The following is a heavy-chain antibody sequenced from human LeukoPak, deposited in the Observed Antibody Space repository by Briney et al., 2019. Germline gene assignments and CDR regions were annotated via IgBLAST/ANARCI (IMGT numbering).Heavy chain of an antibody. CDR1: GFTFDDYA. J-gene: IGHJ3*02. V-gene: IGHV3-9*03. CDR2: ISWNGGST. D-gene: IGHD1-26*01. CDR3: AKASGSYYDKDGRDAFDI. Sequence: GGSLRLSCAASGFTFDDYAMHWVRQAPGKGLEWVSGISWNGGSTGYADSVKGRFTISRDNAKNSLYLQMNSLRAEDMALYYCAKASGSYYDKDGRDAFDIWGQGTMVTVSS.